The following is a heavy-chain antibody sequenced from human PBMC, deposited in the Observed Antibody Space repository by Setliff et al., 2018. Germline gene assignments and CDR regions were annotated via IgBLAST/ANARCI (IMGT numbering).Heavy chain of an antibody. V-gene: IGHV4-34*01. CDR1: GGTFTYYY. Sequence: PSETLSLTCAASGGTFTYYYWTWIRQSPAKGLEWIGEITHTGTTGSTKYNPSLKSRVTISLDTSKNQFSLSLRSVTAADTAVYYCARGGTFRYFDFWGQGAPVTVSS. J-gene: IGHJ4*02. CDR3: ARGGTFRYFDF. CDR2: ITHTGTTGST.